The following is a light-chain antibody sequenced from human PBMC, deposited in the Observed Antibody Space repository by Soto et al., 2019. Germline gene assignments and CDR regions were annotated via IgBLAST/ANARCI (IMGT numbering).Light chain of an antibody. J-gene: IGKJ5*01. CDR1: QSIGSY. V-gene: IGKV3-11*01. CDR2: DAS. Sequence: IVLTPSPSTLSLSLGDRATLSCRASQSIGSYLAWYQHKLGQPPRLLIYDASNRATGIPVRFSGSGSGTDFTLTISSLEPEDFAVYYCQQRRSWPPTITFGQGTRLEIK. CDR3: QQRRSWPPTIT.